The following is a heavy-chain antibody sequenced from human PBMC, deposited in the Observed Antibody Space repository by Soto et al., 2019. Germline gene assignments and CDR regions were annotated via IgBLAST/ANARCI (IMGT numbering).Heavy chain of an antibody. J-gene: IGHJ4*02. CDR1: GDSISSSSYY. V-gene: IGHV4-39*01. CDR3: ASLYGHYVPY. CDR2: INYSGST. Sequence: QLQLQESGPGLVKPSETLSLTCSVSGDSISSSSYYWGWIRQPPGKGLEWIGTINYSGSTYYNPSLKXXVXIXXDTSKNQFSLKVSSVTAADTAVYYCASLYGHYVPYWGQGILVSVSS. D-gene: IGHD4-17*01.